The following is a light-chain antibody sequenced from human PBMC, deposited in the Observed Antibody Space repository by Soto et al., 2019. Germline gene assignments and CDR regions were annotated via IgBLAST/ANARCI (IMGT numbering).Light chain of an antibody. J-gene: IGKJ5*01. CDR1: QSVGSNN. V-gene: IGKV3-20*01. CDR2: DAS. CDR3: QQYANSIT. Sequence: EIVLTQSPGTQSLSPGETATLSCRASQSVGSNNLAWYHQKPGQTPRLLIYDASSRATGIPDRFSGSGSGTDFTLTISRLEPEDFALYYCQQYANSITFGQGTRLEIE.